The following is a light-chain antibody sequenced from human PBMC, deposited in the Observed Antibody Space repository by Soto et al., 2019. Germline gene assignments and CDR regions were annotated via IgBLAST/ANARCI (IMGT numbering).Light chain of an antibody. J-gene: IGLJ2*01. Sequence: SYELTQPPSVSVSPGQTATITCSGDKLGDKYVCWYQQKPGQSPLLVIYQDRERPSGIPERFSGSNSGNTATLTISGTQAMDEADYYCQAWDNSPHVVFGGGTKLTVL. CDR3: QAWDNSPHVV. CDR2: QDR. V-gene: IGLV3-1*01. CDR1: KLGDKY.